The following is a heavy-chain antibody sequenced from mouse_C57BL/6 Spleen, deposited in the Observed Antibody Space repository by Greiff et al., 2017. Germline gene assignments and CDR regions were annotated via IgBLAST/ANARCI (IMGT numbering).Heavy chain of an antibody. CDR3: ASRDYWYFDV. CDR2: INPSTGGT. J-gene: IGHJ1*03. Sequence: EVQLQQSGPELVKPGASVKISCKASGYSFTGYYMNWVKQSPEKSLEWIGEINPSTGGTTYNQKFKAKATLTVDKSSSTAYMQLKSLTSEDSAVYYCASRDYWYFDVWGTGTTVTVSS. V-gene: IGHV1-42*01. CDR1: GYSFTGYY.